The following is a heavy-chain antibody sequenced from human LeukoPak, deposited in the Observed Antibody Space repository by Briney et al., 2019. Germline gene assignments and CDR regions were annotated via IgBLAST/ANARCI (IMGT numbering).Heavy chain of an antibody. Sequence: SETLSLTCAVYGGSFSGYYWSWIRQPPGKGLEWIGEINHSGSTNYNPSPKSRVTISVDTSKNQFSLKLSSVTAADTAVYYCASLWGDYGDYGAPDAFDIWGQGTMVTVSS. V-gene: IGHV4-34*01. CDR1: GGSFSGYY. J-gene: IGHJ3*02. CDR3: ASLWGDYGDYGAPDAFDI. CDR2: INHSGST. D-gene: IGHD4-17*01.